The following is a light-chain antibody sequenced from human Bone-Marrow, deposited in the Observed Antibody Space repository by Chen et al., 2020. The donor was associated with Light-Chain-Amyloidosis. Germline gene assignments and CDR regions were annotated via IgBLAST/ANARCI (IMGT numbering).Light chain of an antibody. Sequence: QSALTQPASVSGSPGQSITISCTGTSSDIGGYNYVSWYQQHPDKAPKLMIYDVSNRPSGVSDRFSGSKSGYTASLTISGLQAEDEADYYCSAYTRSTTHVVFGGGTKLTVL. J-gene: IGLJ2*01. CDR2: DVS. CDR1: SSDIGGYNY. CDR3: SAYTRSTTHVV. V-gene: IGLV2-14*03.